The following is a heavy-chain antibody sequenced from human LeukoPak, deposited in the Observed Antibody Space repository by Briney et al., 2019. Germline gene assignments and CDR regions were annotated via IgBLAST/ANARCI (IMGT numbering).Heavy chain of an antibody. CDR3: ARIDNWNDGGY. J-gene: IGHJ4*02. V-gene: IGHV3-30*04. CDR1: GFTFSSYA. Sequence: GGSLRLSCAASGFTFSSYAMHWVRQAPGKGLEWVAVISYDESNKYYADSVKGRFTISRDNAKNTLYLQMNSLRAEDTAIYYCARIDNWNDGGYWGQGTLVTVSS. D-gene: IGHD1-20*01. CDR2: ISYDESNK.